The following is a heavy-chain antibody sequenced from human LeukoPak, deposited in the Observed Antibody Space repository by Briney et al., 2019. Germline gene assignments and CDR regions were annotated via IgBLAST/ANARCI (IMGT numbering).Heavy chain of an antibody. J-gene: IGHJ4*02. CDR1: GFTFSSYW. V-gene: IGHV3-74*03. CDR2: INSFGSST. Sequence: PGGSLRLSCAASGFTFSSYWMHWVRQAPGKGLVWVSRINSFGSSTTYADSVKGRFTISRDNSKNTLYLQMNSLRTEDTAVFYCAKVVAAAAFGPFDHWGQGTLVTVSS. CDR3: AKVVAAAAFGPFDH. D-gene: IGHD6-13*01.